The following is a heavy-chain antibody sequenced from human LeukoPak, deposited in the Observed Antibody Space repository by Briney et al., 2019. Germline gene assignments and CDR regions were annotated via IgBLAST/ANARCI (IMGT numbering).Heavy chain of an antibody. CDR2: INPNSGGT. CDR1: GYTFTAYY. V-gene: IGHV1-2*02. J-gene: IGHJ4*02. D-gene: IGHD6-6*01. Sequence: GSSVKVSCKASGYTFTAYYMHWVRQAPGQGLEWMGWINPNSGGTNYAQKFQGRVTMTRDTSISTAYMELSRLRSDDTAVYYCARHSGARTGFVYWGQGTLVTVS. CDR3: ARHSGARTGFVY.